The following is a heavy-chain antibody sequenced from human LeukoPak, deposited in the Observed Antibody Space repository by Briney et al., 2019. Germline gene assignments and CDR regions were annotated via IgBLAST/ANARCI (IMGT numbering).Heavy chain of an antibody. CDR1: GFSFSSYS. V-gene: IGHV3-21*01. CDR3: ARVAASGYCTGGSCYPAIDY. Sequence: PGGSLRLSCAASGFSFSSYSMNWVRQAPGKGLEWVSSISSSATYVYYADSVKGRFTISRDNAENSLYLQVNSLGAEDTAVYYCARVAASGYCTGGSCYPAIDYWGQGTLVTVSS. D-gene: IGHD2-15*01. J-gene: IGHJ4*02. CDR2: ISSSATYV.